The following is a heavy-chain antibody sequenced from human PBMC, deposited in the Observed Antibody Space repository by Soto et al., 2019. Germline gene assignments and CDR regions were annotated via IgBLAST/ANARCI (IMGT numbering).Heavy chain of an antibody. D-gene: IGHD3-3*01. Sequence: GGSLRLSCAASGFTFSSYGMHWVRQAPGKGLEWVAVISYDGSNKYYADSVKGRFTISRDNSKNTLYLQMNSLRAEDTAVYYCAKDRAIFGVVSYYGMDVWGQGTTVTVSS. CDR3: AKDRAIFGVVSYYGMDV. CDR1: GFTFSSYG. CDR2: ISYDGSNK. V-gene: IGHV3-30*18. J-gene: IGHJ6*02.